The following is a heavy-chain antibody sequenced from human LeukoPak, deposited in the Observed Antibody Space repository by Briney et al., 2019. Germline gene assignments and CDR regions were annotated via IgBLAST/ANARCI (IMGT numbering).Heavy chain of an antibody. D-gene: IGHD3-10*01. CDR2: ISTDSVYT. V-gene: IGHV3-11*05. CDR3: ARDSHGTGDQ. CDR1: GFSFRDYY. J-gene: IGHJ4*02. Sequence: GSLRLSCAASGFSFRDYYMSWIRQAPGKGLEWVSYISTDSVYTNYADPGKGRLTISRANAKNSLYLQLNSLRAEDTAVYYCARDSHGTGDQWGQGTLVTVSS.